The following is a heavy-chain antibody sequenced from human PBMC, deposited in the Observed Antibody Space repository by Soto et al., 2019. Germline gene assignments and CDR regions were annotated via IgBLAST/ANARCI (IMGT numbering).Heavy chain of an antibody. CDR1: GFTVSSNY. Sequence: EVQLVESGGGLIQPGGSLRLSCAASGFTVSSNYMSWVRQAPGKGLEWVSVIYSGGSTYYADSVKGRFTISRDNSKNTLYLQMNSLRAEATAVYYCARVVYSSSYYYYYGMDVWGQGTTVTVSS. J-gene: IGHJ6*02. V-gene: IGHV3-53*01. D-gene: IGHD6-6*01. CDR2: IYSGGST. CDR3: ARVVYSSSYYYYYGMDV.